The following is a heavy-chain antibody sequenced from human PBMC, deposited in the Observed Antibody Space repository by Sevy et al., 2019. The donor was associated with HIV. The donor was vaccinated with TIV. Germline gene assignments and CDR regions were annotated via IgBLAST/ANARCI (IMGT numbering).Heavy chain of an antibody. CDR1: GGSISSGGYS. J-gene: IGHJ5*02. Sequence: SETLSLTCAVSGGSISSGGYSWSWIRQPPGKGLEWIGYIYHSGSTYYNPSLKSRVTISVDRSKNQFSLRLSSVTAADTAVDYWARVLLGYYYGSGSYLGWFDPWGQGTLVTVSS. D-gene: IGHD3-10*01. CDR2: IYHSGST. V-gene: IGHV4-30-2*01. CDR3: ARVLLGYYYGSGSYLGWFDP.